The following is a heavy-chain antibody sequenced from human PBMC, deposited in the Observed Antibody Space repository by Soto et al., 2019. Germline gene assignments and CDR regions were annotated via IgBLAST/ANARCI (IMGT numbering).Heavy chain of an antibody. V-gene: IGHV3-23*01. CDR2: IIDSGAST. J-gene: IGHJ6*02. CDR1: GFTFSSCA. Sequence: GGSLRLSCAASGFTFSSCAMGWVRQAPGKGLEWVSDIIDSGASTYYADSVKGRFTISRDNSKSTLYLQMNSLRAEDTALYDCAKGRSYYYYYGVDVWGQGTTVTVSS. CDR3: AKGRSYYYYYGVDV.